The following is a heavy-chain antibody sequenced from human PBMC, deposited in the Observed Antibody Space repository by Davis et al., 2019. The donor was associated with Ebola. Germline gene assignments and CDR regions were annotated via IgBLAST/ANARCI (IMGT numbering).Heavy chain of an antibody. V-gene: IGHV3-7*01. D-gene: IGHD3-3*01. CDR3: ARFLTVLLEWLPRDYYYGMDV. CDR1: GFTFSSDW. J-gene: IGHJ6*02. CDR2: INQDGSEK. Sequence: GESLKISCAASGFTFSSDWMSWVRQAPGKGLEWVANINQDGSEKYYVDSVKGRFTISRDNAKNSLYLQMNSLRAEDTAVYYCARFLTVLLEWLPRDYYYGMDVWGQGTTVTVSS.